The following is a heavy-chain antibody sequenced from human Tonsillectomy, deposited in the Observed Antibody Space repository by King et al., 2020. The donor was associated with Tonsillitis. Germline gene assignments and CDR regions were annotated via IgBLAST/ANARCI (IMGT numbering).Heavy chain of an antibody. CDR2: IFYSGST. CDR1: GGSISGGNFY. V-gene: IGHV4-31*03. J-gene: IGHJ4*02. CDR3: AGGFRPQAYCGGDCYSAIGY. D-gene: IGHD2-21*02. Sequence: VQLQESGPGLVKPSQTLSLICTVSGGSISGGNFYWNWIRQHPGKGLEWIGYIFYSGSTYCNPSLKSRAVISVDTSKNQFSLNLSSVTAADTAVYYCAGGFRPQAYCGGDCYSAIGYWGQGTLVTVSS.